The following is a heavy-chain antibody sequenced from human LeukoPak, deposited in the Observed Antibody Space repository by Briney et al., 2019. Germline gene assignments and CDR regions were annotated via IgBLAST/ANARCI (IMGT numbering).Heavy chain of an antibody. CDR3: VRRTAVAGPDAFDV. D-gene: IGHD6-19*01. CDR2: ISSSSSTI. J-gene: IGHJ3*01. Sequence: QPGGSLRLSCAASGFTFSSYSMNWVRQAPGKGLEWVSYISSSSSTIHYADSVKGRFTISRDNAKNSLYLQMNSLRDEDTAVYYCVRRTAVAGPDAFDVWGQGTMVTVSS. V-gene: IGHV3-48*02. CDR1: GFTFSSYS.